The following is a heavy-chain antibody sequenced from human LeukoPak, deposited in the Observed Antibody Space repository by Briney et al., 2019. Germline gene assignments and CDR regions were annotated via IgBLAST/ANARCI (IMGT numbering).Heavy chain of an antibody. V-gene: IGHV3-74*01. CDR2: INSDGSTT. D-gene: IGHD5-12*01. CDR1: GFTFSTYL. CDR3: AKVVATDRNAFDI. Sequence: GGSLRLSCAASGFTFSTYLMHWVRQAPEKGLVWVSRINSDGSTTSYADSVKGRFTISRDNAKNTLNLQMNSLRAEDTAIYYCAKVVATDRNAFDIWGQGTMVTVSS. J-gene: IGHJ3*02.